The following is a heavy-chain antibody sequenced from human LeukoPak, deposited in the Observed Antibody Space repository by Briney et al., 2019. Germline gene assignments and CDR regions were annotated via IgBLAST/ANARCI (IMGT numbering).Heavy chain of an antibody. CDR1: GFTFSTYV. J-gene: IGHJ4*02. CDR2: ISSNGDNT. Sequence: PGGSLRLSCSVSGFTFSTYVMHWVRQAPGKGLEYVSAISSNGDNTYYADSVKGRFTISRDNSKNTLYLQMSSLRAGDTAVYYCARGTGYWGQGTLVTVSS. CDR3: ARGTGY. V-gene: IGHV3-64D*06.